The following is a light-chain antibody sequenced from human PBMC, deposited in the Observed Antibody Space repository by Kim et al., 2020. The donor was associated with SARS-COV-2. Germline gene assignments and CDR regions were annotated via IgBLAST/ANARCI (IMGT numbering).Light chain of an antibody. CDR2: GAS. CDR3: QQYGSSPWT. J-gene: IGKJ1*01. Sequence: EIVLTQSPGTLSLSPGERATLSCRASQSVSSSYLAWYQQKHGQAPRLLIYGASSRATGIPDRFSGSGSGTDFSLTISRLEPEDFALYYCQQYGSSPWTFGQGTKVDIK. CDR1: QSVSSSY. V-gene: IGKV3-20*01.